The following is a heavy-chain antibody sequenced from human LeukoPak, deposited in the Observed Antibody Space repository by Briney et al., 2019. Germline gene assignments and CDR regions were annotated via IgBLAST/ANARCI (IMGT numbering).Heavy chain of an antibody. J-gene: IGHJ4*02. Sequence: SETLSLTCTVSGGSISSSSYYWGWIRQPPGKGLEWIGSIYYSGSTYYNPSLKSRVTISVDTSKNQFSLKLGSVTAADTAVYYCARHLNNYGDYHFGFDYWGQGTLVTVSS. D-gene: IGHD4-17*01. CDR3: ARHLNNYGDYHFGFDY. CDR1: GGSISSSSYY. CDR2: IYYSGST. V-gene: IGHV4-39*01.